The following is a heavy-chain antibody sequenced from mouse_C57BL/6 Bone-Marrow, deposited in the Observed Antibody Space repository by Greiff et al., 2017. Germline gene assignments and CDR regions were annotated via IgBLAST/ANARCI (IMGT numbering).Heavy chain of an antibody. J-gene: IGHJ1*03. CDR2: INPNNGGT. CDR1: GYTFTDYY. CDR3: SPIDYCGGRYFDV. D-gene: IGHD1-1*01. V-gene: IGHV1-26*01. Sequence: VQLQQSGPELVKPGASVKISCKASGYTFTDYYMNWVKQSPGKSLEWIGEINPNNGGTSYNQKFKGKATLTVDKSSSTAYMELRSLTSEDSAVYDGSPIDYCGGRYFDVWGTGTTVTVSS.